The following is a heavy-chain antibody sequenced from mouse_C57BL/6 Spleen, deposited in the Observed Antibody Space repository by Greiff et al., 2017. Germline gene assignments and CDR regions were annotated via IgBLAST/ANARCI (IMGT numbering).Heavy chain of an antibody. CDR3: ARHEDGKLYYDYGEDWYFDV. CDR1: GYTFTEYT. V-gene: IGHV1-62-2*01. J-gene: IGHJ1*03. CDR2: FYPGSGSI. Sequence: VQLKESGAELVKPGASVKLSCKASGYTFTEYTIHWVKQRSGQGLEWIGWFYPGSGSIKYNEKFKDKATLTADKSSSTVYMELSRLTSEDSAVYFCARHEDGKLYYDYGEDWYFDVWGTGTTVTVSS. D-gene: IGHD2-4*01.